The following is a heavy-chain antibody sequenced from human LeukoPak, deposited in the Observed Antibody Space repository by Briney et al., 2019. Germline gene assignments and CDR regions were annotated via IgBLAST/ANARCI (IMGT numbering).Heavy chain of an antibody. D-gene: IGHD5-24*01. J-gene: IGHJ4*02. V-gene: IGHV3-64*01. CDR1: GFTFSSYA. CDR3: ARGTSRDGYKFDY. Sequence: PGGSLRLSCAASGFTFSSYAMHWVRQAPGKGLEYVSAISSNGGSTYYANSVKGRFTISRDNSKNTLYLQMGSLRAEDMAVYYCARGTSRDGYKFDYWGQGTLVTVSS. CDR2: ISSNGGST.